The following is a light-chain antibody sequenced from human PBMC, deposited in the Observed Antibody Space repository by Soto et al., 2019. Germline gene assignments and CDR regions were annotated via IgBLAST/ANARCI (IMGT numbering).Light chain of an antibody. Sequence: DIQMTQSPSSLSASVGDRVTITCRASQSISSYLNWYQQKPGKAPKLLIYASSSLQSGVPSRFSGSGSGTDFTLTISSLQPEDFANYYCQQSYSTPFTFGPGTKVHI. CDR3: QQSYSTPFT. CDR1: QSISSY. V-gene: IGKV1-39*01. CDR2: ASS. J-gene: IGKJ3*01.